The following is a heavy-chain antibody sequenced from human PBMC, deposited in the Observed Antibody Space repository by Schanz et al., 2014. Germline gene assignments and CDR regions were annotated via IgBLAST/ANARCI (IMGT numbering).Heavy chain of an antibody. CDR2: IKKDESER. V-gene: IGHV3-7*01. J-gene: IGHJ3*02. D-gene: IGHD4-17*01. Sequence: EVQLVESEGGLVQPGGSLRLSCEGSGFSFSDYWMGWVRQAPGKGLEWVANIKKDESERSYVDSVKGRFTISRDNSKNTLYLQMSSLRAEDTALYYCAKDPHRDYGGKPQTFDIWGQGTMVTVSS. CDR1: GFSFSDYW. CDR3: AKDPHRDYGGKPQTFDI.